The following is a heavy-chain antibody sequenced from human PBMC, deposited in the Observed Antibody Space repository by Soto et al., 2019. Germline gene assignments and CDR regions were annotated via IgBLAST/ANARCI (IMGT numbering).Heavy chain of an antibody. Sequence: GGSLRLSCAASGFTFSSYSMNWVRQAPGKGLEWVSSISSSSSYIYYADSVKDRFTISRDNAKNSLYLQMNSLRAEDTAVYYCARDLYIGSGLQKIDYWGQGTLVTVSS. CDR1: GFTFSSYS. CDR3: ARDLYIGSGLQKIDY. V-gene: IGHV3-21*01. CDR2: ISSSSSYI. D-gene: IGHD6-19*01. J-gene: IGHJ4*02.